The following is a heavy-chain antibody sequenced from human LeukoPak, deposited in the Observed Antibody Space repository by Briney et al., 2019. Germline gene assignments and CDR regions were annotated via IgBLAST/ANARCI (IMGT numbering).Heavy chain of an antibody. V-gene: IGHV3-20*04. CDR3: ARAGSNDDMILDY. D-gene: IGHD3-9*01. Sequence: GGSLRLSCAASGFTFDDYGMSWVRQAPGKGLEWVSVISGSGHTTDYADSVKGRFTVSRDNAKNSLYLQINSLRAEDTALYYCARAGSNDDMILDYWGPGTLVTVSS. CDR1: GFTFDDYG. J-gene: IGHJ4*02. CDR2: ISGSGHTT.